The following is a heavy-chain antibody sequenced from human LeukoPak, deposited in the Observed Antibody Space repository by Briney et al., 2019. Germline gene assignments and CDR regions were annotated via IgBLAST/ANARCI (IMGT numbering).Heavy chain of an antibody. D-gene: IGHD1-7*01. CDR1: GFTFSSYW. CDR2: INQDGGEK. J-gene: IGHJ4*02. V-gene: IGHV3-7*05. CDR3: GGWNYLL. Sequence: PGGSLRLSCAASGFTFSSYWMSWVRQAPGKGPEWVASINQDGGEKYYVDSLKGRFTISRDNAKNSLFLEMNSLRAEDTAVDCRGGWNYLLGGQGTLVTVSS.